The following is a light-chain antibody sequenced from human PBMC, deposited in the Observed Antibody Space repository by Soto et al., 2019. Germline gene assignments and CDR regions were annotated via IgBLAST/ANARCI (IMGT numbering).Light chain of an antibody. CDR2: DAS. Sequence: DIQMTQSPSTLSASVGDRVTITCRASQSISSRLAWYQQKPGKAPKLLIYDASSLESGVPSRFSGSGSGTEFTLTISSLQPDDFATYYCQQYNSYSLWTFGQGTKVEIK. CDR1: QSISSR. J-gene: IGKJ1*01. CDR3: QQYNSYSLWT. V-gene: IGKV1-5*01.